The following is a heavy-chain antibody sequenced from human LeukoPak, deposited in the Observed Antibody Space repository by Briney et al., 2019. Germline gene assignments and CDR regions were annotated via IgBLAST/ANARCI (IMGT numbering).Heavy chain of an antibody. D-gene: IGHD5-24*01. CDR2: IKQDGSGK. V-gene: IGHV3-7*01. Sequence: GGSLRLSCAASGFTFSSYWMSWVRQAPGKGLEWVANIKQDGSGKYYVDSVKGRFTISRDNAKNSLYLQMNSLRAEDTAVYYCARGEDGYYYYYYMDVWGKGTTVTVSS. CDR1: GFTFSSYW. CDR3: ARGEDGYYYYYYMDV. J-gene: IGHJ6*03.